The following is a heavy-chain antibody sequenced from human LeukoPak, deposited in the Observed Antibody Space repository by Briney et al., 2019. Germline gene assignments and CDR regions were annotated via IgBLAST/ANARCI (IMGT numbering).Heavy chain of an antibody. CDR2: ISYDGSNK. CDR1: GFIFSSYG. Sequence: GGSLRLSCTASGFIFSSYGMHWVRQAPGKGLEWVAVISYDGSNKYYADSVKGRFTISRDNSKNTLYVQMNSLRAEDTAVYYCARDAGIDYWGQGTLVTVSS. V-gene: IGHV3-30*03. J-gene: IGHJ4*02. D-gene: IGHD1-26*01. CDR3: ARDAGIDY.